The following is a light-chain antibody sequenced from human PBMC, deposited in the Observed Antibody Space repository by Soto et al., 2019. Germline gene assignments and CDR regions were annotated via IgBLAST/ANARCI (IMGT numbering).Light chain of an antibody. CDR1: QGINTH. CDR2: AAS. J-gene: IGKJ3*01. CDR3: QHYNSAPFY. V-gene: IGKV1-27*01. Sequence: DIQMTQSPSSLSASVGDRVTITCRASQGINTHLAWYQQKPGRVPKLLIYAASTLQSVVPSRFSGSGSGTDFTLTISSLQPGDVATYYCQHYNSAPFYFGPGTKVDIK.